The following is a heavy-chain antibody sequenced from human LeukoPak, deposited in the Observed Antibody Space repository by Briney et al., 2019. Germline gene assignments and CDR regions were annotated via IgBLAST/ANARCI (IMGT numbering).Heavy chain of an antibody. CDR2: INDNGDGT. D-gene: IGHD6-13*01. Sequence: GGSLRLSCAASGFTFSSYAMSWVRQAPGKGLKWVSTINDNGDGTYYADSVKGRFTISRDNAKNTLYLQMNSLRAEDTAMYYCARVQLSSSWPHLDYWGQGTLVTVSS. V-gene: IGHV3-23*01. CDR1: GFTFSSYA. J-gene: IGHJ4*02. CDR3: ARVQLSSSWPHLDY.